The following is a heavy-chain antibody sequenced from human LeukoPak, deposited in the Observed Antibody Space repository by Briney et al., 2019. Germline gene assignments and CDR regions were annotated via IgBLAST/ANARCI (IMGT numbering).Heavy chain of an antibody. V-gene: IGHV3-7*01. J-gene: IGHJ4*01. CDR2: IKQDGGEK. CDR3: ARDGTAAGLYFDL. D-gene: IGHD6-13*01. Sequence: GGSLRLSCAVSGFTFSSYWMNWVRQAPGKGLEWVASIKQDGGEKSYVDSVKGRFTISRDNAKNSLYLQMSSLRAEDAAVYYCARDGTAAGLYFDLWGQGTLVTVSS. CDR1: GFTFSSYW.